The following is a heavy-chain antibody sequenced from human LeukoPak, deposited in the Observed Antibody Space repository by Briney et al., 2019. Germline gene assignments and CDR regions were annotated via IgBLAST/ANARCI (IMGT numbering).Heavy chain of an antibody. V-gene: IGHV3-74*01. J-gene: IGHJ5*02. CDR3: ARAGVPAVRRGNWFDP. Sequence: GGSLRLSCAASGFTFSSYSMHWVRQAPGKGLVWVSRINSDGSSTSYADSVKGRFTISRDNAKNTLYLQMNSLRAEDTAVYYCARAGVPAVRRGNWFDPWGQGTLVTVSS. CDR1: GFTFSSYS. CDR2: INSDGSST. D-gene: IGHD2-2*01.